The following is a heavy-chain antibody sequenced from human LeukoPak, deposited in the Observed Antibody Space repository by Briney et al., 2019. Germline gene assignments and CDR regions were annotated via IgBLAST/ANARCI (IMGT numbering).Heavy chain of an antibody. CDR1: GFTFSNCW. D-gene: IGHD2-15*01. CDR3: ADVDASA. Sequence: QPGGSLRLSCAASGFTFSNCWMSWVRQAPGKGLEWVASIIPDGSAKFYVDSVKGRFTISRDNAKSPLYLQVNSLRVEDTAVYYCADVDASAWGQGTLVTVSS. J-gene: IGHJ5*02. V-gene: IGHV3-7*01. CDR2: IIPDGSAK.